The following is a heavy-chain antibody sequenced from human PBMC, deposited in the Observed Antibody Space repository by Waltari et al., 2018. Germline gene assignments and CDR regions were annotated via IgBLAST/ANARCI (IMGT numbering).Heavy chain of an antibody. CDR1: GGSISSYY. CDR3: ARLPKEVVVVAATHHDAFDI. D-gene: IGHD2-15*01. CDR2: TYTSGST. J-gene: IGHJ3*02. V-gene: IGHV4-4*07. Sequence: QVQLQESGPGLVKPSETLSLTCTVSGGSISSYYWSWIRQPAGKGLEWIGRTYTSGSTNFNPSLKSRVAMSVDRSKNQFSLKLSSVTAADTAVYYCARLPKEVVVVAATHHDAFDIWGQGTMVTVSS.